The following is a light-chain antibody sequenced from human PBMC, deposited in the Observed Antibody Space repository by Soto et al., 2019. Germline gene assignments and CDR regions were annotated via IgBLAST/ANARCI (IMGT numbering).Light chain of an antibody. V-gene: IGKV3-20*01. CDR3: QQWRT. Sequence: EIVLTQSPGTLSLSPGERATLSCRASQSVSNNYLAWYQQKPGQAPRLLIYGASTRATGIPDRFSGSGSGTDFTLTISSLEPEDFAVYYCQQWRTFGQGTKVDIK. J-gene: IGKJ1*01. CDR2: GAS. CDR1: QSVSNNY.